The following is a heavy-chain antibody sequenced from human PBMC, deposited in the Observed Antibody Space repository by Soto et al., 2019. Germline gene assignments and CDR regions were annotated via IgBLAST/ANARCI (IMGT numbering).Heavy chain of an antibody. D-gene: IGHD5-12*01. CDR3: AKEARPDIVATGDAFDI. CDR2: ISWNSGSI. V-gene: IGHV3-9*01. Sequence: GGSLRLSCAASGFTFDDYAMHWVRQAPGKGLEWVSGISWNSGSIGYADSVKGRFTISRDNAKNSLYLQMNSLRAEDTALYYCAKEARPDIVATGDAFDIWGQGTMVTVSS. J-gene: IGHJ3*02. CDR1: GFTFDDYA.